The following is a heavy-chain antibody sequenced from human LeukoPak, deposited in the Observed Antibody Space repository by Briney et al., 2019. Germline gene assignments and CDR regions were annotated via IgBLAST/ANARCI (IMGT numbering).Heavy chain of an antibody. D-gene: IGHD2-2*01. Sequence: PGGSLRLSCAASGFTFSTYWMSWVRQAPGKGLEWVANIRQAGSEKYYVDSVKGRFTISRDNAKNSLYLQMNSLRAEDTAVYYCARDYCSSTSCYFSYYYGMDVWGQGATVTVSS. CDR1: GFTFSTYW. CDR2: IRQAGSEK. V-gene: IGHV3-7*01. CDR3: ARDYCSSTSCYFSYYYGMDV. J-gene: IGHJ6*02.